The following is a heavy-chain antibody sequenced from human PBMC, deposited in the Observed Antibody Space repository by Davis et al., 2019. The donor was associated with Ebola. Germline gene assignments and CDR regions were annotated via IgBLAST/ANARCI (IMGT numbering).Heavy chain of an antibody. J-gene: IGHJ5*02. Sequence: PSETLSLTCTVSGGSISSYYWSWIRQPPGKGLEWIGYIYYSGSTNYNPSLKSRVTISVDTSKNQFSLKLSSVTAADTAVYYCARDLRPIAVTRSAWFDPWGQGTLVTVSS. V-gene: IGHV4-59*01. CDR1: GGSISSYY. D-gene: IGHD6-19*01. CDR2: IYYSGST. CDR3: ARDLRPIAVTRSAWFDP.